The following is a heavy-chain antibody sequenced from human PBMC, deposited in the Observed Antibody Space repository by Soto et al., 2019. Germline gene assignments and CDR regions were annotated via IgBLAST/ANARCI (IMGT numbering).Heavy chain of an antibody. CDR2: ISYDGSNK. Sequence: GGSLRLSCAASGFTFSSYGMHWVRQAPGKGLEWVAVISYDGSNKYYADSVKGRFTISRDNSKNTLYLQMNSLRAEDTAVYYCARDYSSGLYYYYGIDVCGQGPTVTVYS. D-gene: IGHD6-19*01. CDR1: GFTFSSYG. V-gene: IGHV3-30*03. CDR3: ARDYSSGLYYYYGIDV. J-gene: IGHJ6*02.